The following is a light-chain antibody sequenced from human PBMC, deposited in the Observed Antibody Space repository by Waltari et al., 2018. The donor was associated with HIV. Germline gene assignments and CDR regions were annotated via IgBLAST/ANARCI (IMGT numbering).Light chain of an antibody. CDR1: ALPSQH. V-gene: IGLV3-25*03. CDR2: NDH. Sequence: SYDLTQPPSVSVSPGQTAEITCSGDALPSQHGHWYQQKPGQAPILMIYNDHERPSGIPERFSGSTSGTTVTLTIIGVQAEDEADYYCQSTDISGTLVVFGGGTKLTVL. CDR3: QSTDISGTLVV. J-gene: IGLJ2*01.